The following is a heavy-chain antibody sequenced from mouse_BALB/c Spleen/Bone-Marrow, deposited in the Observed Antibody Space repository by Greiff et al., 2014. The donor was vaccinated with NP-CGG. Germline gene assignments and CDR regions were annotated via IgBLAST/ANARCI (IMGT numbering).Heavy chain of an antibody. J-gene: IGHJ3*01. V-gene: IGHV14-3*02. Sequence: EVQLQQSGAELVKPGASVKLSCTASGFNIKDTYMHWVKQRPEQGLEWIGRIDPANGNTKYDPKFQGKATITEDTSSNTAYLQLSSLTSEDTAVYYCARNGNYGAWFAYWGQGTLVTVSA. CDR3: ARNGNYGAWFAY. D-gene: IGHD2-1*01. CDR2: IDPANGNT. CDR1: GFNIKDTY.